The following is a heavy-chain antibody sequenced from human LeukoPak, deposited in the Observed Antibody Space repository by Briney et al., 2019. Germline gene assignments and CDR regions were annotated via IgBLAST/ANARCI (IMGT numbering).Heavy chain of an antibody. Sequence: ASVKVSCKVSGYTLTELSMHWVRQAPGKGLEGVGGFDPEDGETIYAQKFQGRVTMTEDTSTDTAYMELSSLRSEDTAVYYCATEYGGVDAFDIWGQGTMVTVSS. J-gene: IGHJ3*02. D-gene: IGHD4-23*01. CDR1: GYTLTELS. CDR2: FDPEDGET. V-gene: IGHV1-24*01. CDR3: ATEYGGVDAFDI.